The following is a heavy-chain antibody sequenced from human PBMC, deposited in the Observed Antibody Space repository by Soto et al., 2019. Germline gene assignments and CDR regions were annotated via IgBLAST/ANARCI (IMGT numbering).Heavy chain of an antibody. CDR1: GGAFSSYA. D-gene: IGHD6-19*01. J-gene: IGHJ5*02. V-gene: IGHV1-69*01. CDR2: IIPIFGTA. Sequence: QVQLVQSGAEVKKPGSSVKVSCKACGGAFSSYAISWMRQAPGQGLEWMGGIIPIFGTANYAQKFQGRVTITADESTSTAYMELSSLRSEDTAVYYCAREVVAVAGSGFRWFEPWGQGTLVTVSS. CDR3: AREVVAVAGSGFRWFEP.